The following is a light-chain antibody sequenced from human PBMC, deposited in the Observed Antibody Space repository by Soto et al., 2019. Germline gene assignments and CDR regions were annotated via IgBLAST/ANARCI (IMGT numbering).Light chain of an antibody. CDR1: SSDVGGYNY. Sequence: QSALTLPPSASGSPGQSVTISCTGTSSDVGGYNYVSWYQQHPGKAPKLMIYEVSKRPSGVPDRFSGSKSGNTASLTVSGLQAEDEADYYCSSYAGSNTPVVFGGGTKLTVL. CDR2: EVS. V-gene: IGLV2-8*01. J-gene: IGLJ2*01. CDR3: SSYAGSNTPVV.